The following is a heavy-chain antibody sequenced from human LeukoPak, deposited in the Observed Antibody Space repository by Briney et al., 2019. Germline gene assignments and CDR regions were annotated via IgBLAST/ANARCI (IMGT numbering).Heavy chain of an antibody. J-gene: IGHJ4*02. CDR2: INPNSGGT. D-gene: IGHD6-13*01. V-gene: IGHV1-2*04. CDR3: ARDFMYSSSWTDY. Sequence: GASVKVSCKASGYTFTGYYMHWVRQAPGQGLEWMGWINPNSGGTNYAQKFQGWVTMTRDTSISTAYMELSRLRSDDTAVYYCARDFMYSSSWTDYWGQGTLVTVSS. CDR1: GYTFTGYY.